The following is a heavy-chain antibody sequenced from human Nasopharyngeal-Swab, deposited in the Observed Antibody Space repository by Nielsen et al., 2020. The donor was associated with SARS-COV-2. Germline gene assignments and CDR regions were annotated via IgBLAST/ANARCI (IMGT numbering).Heavy chain of an antibody. V-gene: IGHV5-51*01. Sequence: GESLKISCRGSGYNFRNYWIGWVRQMSGKGLEWMGIIFPGDSDTGYSPSFQGQVTISADKSISTAYLQWTSLKASDGATYYCVRGDTVTADFWGQGTLVTVSS. J-gene: IGHJ4*02. D-gene: IGHD4-17*01. CDR1: GYNFRNYW. CDR3: VRGDTVTADF. CDR2: IFPGDSDT.